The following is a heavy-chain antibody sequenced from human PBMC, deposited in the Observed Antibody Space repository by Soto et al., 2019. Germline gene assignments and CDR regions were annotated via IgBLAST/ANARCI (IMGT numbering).Heavy chain of an antibody. V-gene: IGHV3-30*18. CDR3: AKDRVAAADLAVNWCDP. Sequence: QVQLVESGGGVVQPGRSLRLSCAASGFTFSSYGMHWVRQAPGKGLEWVAVISYDGSNKYYVDSVKGRFTISRDNSKNTLYLQMNSLRAEDTAVYYCAKDRVAAADLAVNWCDPWGQGTLVTVSS. CDR1: GFTFSSYG. CDR2: ISYDGSNK. J-gene: IGHJ5*02. D-gene: IGHD6-13*01.